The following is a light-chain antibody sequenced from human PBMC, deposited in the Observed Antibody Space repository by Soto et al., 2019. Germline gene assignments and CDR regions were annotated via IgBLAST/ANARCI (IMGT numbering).Light chain of an antibody. CDR2: EVV. Sequence: QSALTQPPSASGSPGQSVTISCTGTKSDIGVYDFVSWYQQHPGKAPRLIIYEVVQRPSGISNRFSGSKSGNTASLTIFGLQAEDEAVYYCCSYAGPSTFVIFGGGTKLTVL. CDR1: KSDIGVYDF. J-gene: IGLJ2*01. CDR3: CSYAGPSTFVI. V-gene: IGLV2-23*02.